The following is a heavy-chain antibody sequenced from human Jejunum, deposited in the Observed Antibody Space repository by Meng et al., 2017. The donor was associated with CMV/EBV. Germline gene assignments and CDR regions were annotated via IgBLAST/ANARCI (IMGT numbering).Heavy chain of an antibody. Sequence: SVYTFTTYNIHWLRQAPGQGLEWMGIINPSTSATSYALQFQGRVTMTRDTSTSTVYMELSSLRSDDTAVYYCARDVTMVTNIFDYWGQGTRVTVSS. J-gene: IGHJ4*02. V-gene: IGHV1-46*01. CDR1: VYTFTTYN. CDR3: ARDVTMVTNIFDY. D-gene: IGHD4/OR15-4a*01. CDR2: INPSTSAT.